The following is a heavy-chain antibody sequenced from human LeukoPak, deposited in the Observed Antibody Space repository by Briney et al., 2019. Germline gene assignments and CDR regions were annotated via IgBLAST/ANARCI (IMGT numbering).Heavy chain of an antibody. J-gene: IGHJ4*02. D-gene: IGHD3-16*01. V-gene: IGHV3-15*01. CDR3: TTESYDT. CDR2: IISKADGGTT. Sequence: GGSLRLSCAASGFTFSNVWMSWVRQAPGKGLEWVGRIISKADGGTTDYASPVKGRFTISRDDSKNTLYLQMNSLKTEDTAVYYCTTESYDTWGQGTLVTVSS. CDR1: GFTFSNVW.